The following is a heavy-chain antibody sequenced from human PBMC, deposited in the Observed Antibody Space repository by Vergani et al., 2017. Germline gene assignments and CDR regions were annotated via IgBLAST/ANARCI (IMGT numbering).Heavy chain of an antibody. CDR2: FDPEDGET. CDR3: ARVIAAAGTPYYYYGMDV. V-gene: IGHV1-24*01. Sequence: QVQLVQSGAEVKKPGASVKVSCKVSGYTLTELSMHWVRQAPGKGLEWMGGFDPEDGETIYAQKFQGRVTITEDTSTDTAYMERSSLRSEDTAVYYCARVIAAAGTPYYYYGMDVWGQGTTVTVSS. J-gene: IGHJ6*02. CDR1: GYTLTELS. D-gene: IGHD6-13*01.